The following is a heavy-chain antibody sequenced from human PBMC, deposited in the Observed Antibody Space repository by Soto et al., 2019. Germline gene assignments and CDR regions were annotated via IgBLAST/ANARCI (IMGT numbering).Heavy chain of an antibody. Sequence: ASVKVSCKASGYTFTDYALHWVRQAPGQGLEWMGWISGYNGDTKDAQNLQGRVTMTTDTSTSTAYMELRSLRSDGTAVYYCARSANTWTGTRYFPHWGLGTLVTVSS. CDR1: GYTFTDYA. CDR2: ISGYNGDT. D-gene: IGHD1-1*01. CDR3: ARSANTWTGTRYFPH. J-gene: IGHJ1*01. V-gene: IGHV1-18*01.